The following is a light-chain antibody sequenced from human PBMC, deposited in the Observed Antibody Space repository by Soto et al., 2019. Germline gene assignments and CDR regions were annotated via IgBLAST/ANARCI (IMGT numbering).Light chain of an antibody. J-gene: IGKJ4*01. CDR1: QSISSF. Sequence: EIVLTQSPATLSLSPGERATLSCRASQSISSFLAWYQQKVGQAPRLLIYDASNRATGIPARFSGSGSGTDFTLTISSLEPEDFAVYYCQQRSNWPPALTFDGGTKVEIK. CDR2: DAS. CDR3: QQRSNWPPALT. V-gene: IGKV3-11*01.